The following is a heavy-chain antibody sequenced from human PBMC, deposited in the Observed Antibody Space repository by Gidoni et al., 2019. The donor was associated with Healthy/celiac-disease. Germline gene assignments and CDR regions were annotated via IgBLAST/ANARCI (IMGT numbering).Heavy chain of an antibody. CDR1: GFTFDDYC. J-gene: IGHJ4*02. D-gene: IGHD6-19*01. Sequence: VQLVESGGHMVRPGGSLRLSCAAAGFTFDDYCMSWVRQSPGKGLECVSTSNWNGGKRGYADSVKGRFTISRDNAKNSLYLQMNSLRVEDTALYYCALLGGSGNLPGSLYFDYWDQGTLVTVSS. CDR3: ALLGGSGNLPGSLYFDY. V-gene: IGHV3-20*04. CDR2: SNWNGGKR.